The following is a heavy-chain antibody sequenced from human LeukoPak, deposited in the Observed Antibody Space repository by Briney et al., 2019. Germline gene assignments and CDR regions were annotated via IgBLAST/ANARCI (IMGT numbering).Heavy chain of an antibody. CDR1: GFTFSSYG. CDR3: ARGLASYYYGSGRPTPLDY. Sequence: GGSLRLSCAASGFTFSSYGMHWVRQAPGKGLEGVAVIWYDGSNKYYADSVKGRFTISRDNYKNTLYVQMNSLRAEDTAVYYCARGLASYYYGSGRPTPLDYWGQGTLVTVSS. CDR2: IWYDGSNK. V-gene: IGHV3-33*01. D-gene: IGHD3-10*01. J-gene: IGHJ4*02.